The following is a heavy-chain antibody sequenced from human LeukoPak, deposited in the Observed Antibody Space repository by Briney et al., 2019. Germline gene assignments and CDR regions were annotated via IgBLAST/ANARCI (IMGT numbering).Heavy chain of an antibody. CDR2: INHSGST. CDR1: GGSFSGYY. V-gene: IGHV4-34*01. D-gene: IGHD2-15*01. J-gene: IGHJ4*02. CDR3: ARASVVASRTFDY. Sequence: RTSETLSLTCAVYGGSFSGYYWSWIRQPPGKGLEWIGEINHSGSTNYNPSLKSRVTISVDTSKNQFSLKLSSVTAADTAVYYCARASVVASRTFDYWGQGTLVTVSS.